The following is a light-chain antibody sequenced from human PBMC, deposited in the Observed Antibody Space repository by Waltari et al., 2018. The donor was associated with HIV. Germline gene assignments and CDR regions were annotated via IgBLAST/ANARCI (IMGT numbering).Light chain of an antibody. J-gene: IGLJ3*02. CDR3: SSYPGSFPWV. CDR2: EVT. CDR1: CSDVGGYNY. V-gene: IGLV2-8*01. Sequence: QSALTQPPSASGSPGQSVTISCTGSCSDVGGYNYVSWYQQHPGKAPKLIIYEVTKRPSGVPDRFSGSKSGNTASLTVSGLQAEDEADYYCSSYPGSFPWVFGGGTKLTVL.